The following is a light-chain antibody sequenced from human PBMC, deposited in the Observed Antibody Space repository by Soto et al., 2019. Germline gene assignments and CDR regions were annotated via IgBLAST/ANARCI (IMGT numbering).Light chain of an antibody. Sequence: DIQMTQSPSSLSASVGVRVTITCRASQSISSYLNWYQQKPGKAPNLLIYAASSLQSGVPSRFSGSGSGTEFTLTISSLQPEDFATYYCQQSYSTPWTFGQGTKVDIK. CDR1: QSISSY. V-gene: IGKV1-39*01. J-gene: IGKJ1*01. CDR3: QQSYSTPWT. CDR2: AAS.